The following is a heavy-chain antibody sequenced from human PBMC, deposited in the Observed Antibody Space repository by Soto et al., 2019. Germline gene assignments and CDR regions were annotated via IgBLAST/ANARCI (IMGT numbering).Heavy chain of an antibody. CDR1: GFFFSDYG. V-gene: IGHV3-30*18. Sequence: QVQLVESGGGVVQPGRPLRLSCEGSGFFFSDYGMHWVRQAPGKGLEWVAVISYDGTNKYYGDSAKGRFTIARDNSRNTLYLEMNSLSEEDTAVYYCSKDAGGTTPHGPSLGARYFYYGMDVWGPGTTVTVSS. CDR2: ISYDGTNK. J-gene: IGHJ6*02. D-gene: IGHD3-16*01. CDR3: SKDAGGTTPHGPSLGARYFYYGMDV.